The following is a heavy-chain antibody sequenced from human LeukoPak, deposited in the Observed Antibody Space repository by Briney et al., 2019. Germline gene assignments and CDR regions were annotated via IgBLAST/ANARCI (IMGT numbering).Heavy chain of an antibody. Sequence: PSETLSLTCTVSGGSVSSGSHYWGWIRQPPRKGLEWIGSIYYSGTTYYNPSLKSRVTMSVGTSKNQFSLKLTSVTAADTAVYFCASLDYGGNYADYWGQGTLVTVSS. CDR1: GGSVSSGSHY. V-gene: IGHV4-39*07. CDR2: IYYSGTT. CDR3: ASLDYGGNYADY. D-gene: IGHD4-23*01. J-gene: IGHJ4*02.